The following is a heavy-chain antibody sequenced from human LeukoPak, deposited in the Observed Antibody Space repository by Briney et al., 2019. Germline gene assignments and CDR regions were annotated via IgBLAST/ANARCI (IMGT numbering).Heavy chain of an antibody. CDR1: GFTFSSYW. J-gene: IGHJ5*02. V-gene: IGHV3-74*01. Sequence: GGSLRLSCAASGFTFSSYWMHWVRQAPGKGLVWVSRINSDGSSTTYADSVKGRFTISRDNAKNTLYLQMNRLRAEDTAVYYCARVKLASQTAWFDPWGQGTLVTVSS. CDR2: INSDGSST. D-gene: IGHD6-13*01. CDR3: ARVKLASQTAWFDP.